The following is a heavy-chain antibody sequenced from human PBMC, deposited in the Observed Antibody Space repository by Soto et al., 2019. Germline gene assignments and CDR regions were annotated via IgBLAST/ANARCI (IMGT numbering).Heavy chain of an antibody. CDR1: GGSFSGYY. CDR2: INHSGST. Sequence: PSETLSLTCAVYGGSFSGYYWSWIRQPPGKGLEWIGEINHSGSTNYNPSLKSRVTISVDTSKNQFSLKLSSVTAADTAVYYCARGEVVLMVYAGYYYYYYGMDVWGQGTTVTVSS. V-gene: IGHV4-34*01. D-gene: IGHD2-8*01. J-gene: IGHJ6*02. CDR3: ARGEVVLMVYAGYYYYYYGMDV.